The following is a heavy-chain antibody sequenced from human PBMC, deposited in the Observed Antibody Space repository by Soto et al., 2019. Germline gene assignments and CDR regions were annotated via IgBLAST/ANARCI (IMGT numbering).Heavy chain of an antibody. CDR2: IYYSGST. CDR3: ARSLSSGYDSGADYYYYYGMDV. V-gene: IGHV4-59*01. J-gene: IGHJ6*02. CDR1: GGSIGSYY. Sequence: SETLSLTCTVSGGSIGSYYWSWIRQPPKKRLKWIGYIYYSGSTNYNPSLKSRVTKSVDTSKNQFSLKLSSVTAADTAVYYCARSLSSGYDSGADYYYYYGMDVWGQGTTVTVSS. D-gene: IGHD5-12*01.